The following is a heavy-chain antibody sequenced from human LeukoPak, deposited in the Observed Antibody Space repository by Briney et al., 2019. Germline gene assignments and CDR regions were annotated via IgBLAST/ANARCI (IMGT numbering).Heavy chain of an antibody. CDR1: GYTFTSYG. Sequence: GASVKVSCTASGYTFTSYGISWVRQAPGQGLEWMGWISAYNGNTNYAQKLQGRVTMTTDTSTSTAYMELRSLRSDDTAVYYCARDPYYDILTGYYGCVDYWGQGTLVTVSS. CDR2: ISAYNGNT. D-gene: IGHD3-9*01. CDR3: ARDPYYDILTGYYGCVDY. J-gene: IGHJ4*02. V-gene: IGHV1-18*01.